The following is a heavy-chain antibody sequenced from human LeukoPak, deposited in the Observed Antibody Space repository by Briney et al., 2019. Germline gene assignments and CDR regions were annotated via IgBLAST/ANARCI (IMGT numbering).Heavy chain of an antibody. CDR2: ISYDGSNK. CDR1: GFTFSSYA. Sequence: GGSLRLSCAASGFTFSSYAMHWVRQALGKGLEWVAVISYDGSNKYYADSVKGRFTISRDNSKNTLYLQMNSLRAEDTAVYYCARVPSSSGSYPFDYWGQGTLVTVSS. D-gene: IGHD3-10*01. J-gene: IGHJ4*02. CDR3: ARVPSSSGSYPFDY. V-gene: IGHV3-30-3*01.